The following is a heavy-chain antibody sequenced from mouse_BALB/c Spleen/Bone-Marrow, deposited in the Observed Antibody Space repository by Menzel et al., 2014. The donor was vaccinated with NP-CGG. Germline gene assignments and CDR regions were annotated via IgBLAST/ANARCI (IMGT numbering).Heavy chain of an antibody. CDR1: GFTFTDYY. V-gene: IGHV7-3*02. CDR3: ARGGNDLDY. J-gene: IGHJ2*01. D-gene: IGHD2-3*01. Sequence: EVQLVESGGGLVQPGGSLRLSCATSGFTFTDYYMSWVRQPPGKALEWLGFIRNKANGYTTEYSASVKGRFTLSRDNSQSILYLQMNTLRAEDSATYYCARGGNDLDYWGQGTTLTVSS. CDR2: IRNKANGYTT.